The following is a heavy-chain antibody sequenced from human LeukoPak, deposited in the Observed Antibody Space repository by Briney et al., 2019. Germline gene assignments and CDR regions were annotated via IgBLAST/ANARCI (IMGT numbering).Heavy chain of an antibody. CDR2: ISAYNGKT. D-gene: IGHD2-2*02. Sequence: GASVKVSCKASGFTFTSYGISWVRQAPGQGLEWVGWISAYNGKTNYAQKLQGRVTMTTDTSTSTAYMELRSMRSDDTAVYYCARDRPKYCSSTSCYTGGYYFDYWGQGTLVTVSS. CDR1: GFTFTSYG. CDR3: ARDRPKYCSSTSCYTGGYYFDY. J-gene: IGHJ4*02. V-gene: IGHV1-18*01.